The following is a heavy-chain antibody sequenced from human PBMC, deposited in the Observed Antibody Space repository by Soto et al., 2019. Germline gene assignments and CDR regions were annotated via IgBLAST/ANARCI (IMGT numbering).Heavy chain of an antibody. D-gene: IGHD6-13*01. CDR2: IYYSGST. V-gene: IGHV4-39*07. Sequence: PSETLSLTCTVSGGSISSCSYYWGWIRQPPGKGLEWIGSIYYSGSTYYNPSLKSQFTISVDRSKNQFSLKLSSVTAADTALYYCARGQGAAAGHSNFDYWGQGALVTVSS. CDR1: GGSISSCSYY. CDR3: ARGQGAAAGHSNFDY. J-gene: IGHJ4*02.